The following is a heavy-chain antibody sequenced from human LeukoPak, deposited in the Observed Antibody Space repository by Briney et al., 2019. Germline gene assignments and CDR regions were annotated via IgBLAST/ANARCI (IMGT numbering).Heavy chain of an antibody. D-gene: IGHD6-19*01. CDR2: ISGSGGST. CDR1: GFTFSSYA. J-gene: IGHJ4*02. CDR3: ARDGPYSSLDY. V-gene: IGHV3-23*01. Sequence: GGSLRLSCAASGFTFSSYAMSWVRQAPGKGLEWVSAISGSGGSTYYADSVKGRFTISRDNAKNSLYLQMNSLRAEDTAVFYCARDGPYSSLDYWGQGTLVTVSS.